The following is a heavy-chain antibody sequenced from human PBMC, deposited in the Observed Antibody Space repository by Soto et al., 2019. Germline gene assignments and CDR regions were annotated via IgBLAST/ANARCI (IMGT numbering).Heavy chain of an antibody. CDR2: ISYDGSNK. D-gene: IGHD3-3*01. Sequence: QVQLVESGGGVVQPGRSLRLSCAASGFTFSSYAMHWVRQAPGKGLEWVAVISYDGSNKYYADSVKGRFTISRDNSKNTLYLQMNSLRAEDTAVYYCASIGVEAFDIWGQGTMVTVSS. CDR3: ASIGVEAFDI. CDR1: GFTFSSYA. V-gene: IGHV3-30-3*01. J-gene: IGHJ3*02.